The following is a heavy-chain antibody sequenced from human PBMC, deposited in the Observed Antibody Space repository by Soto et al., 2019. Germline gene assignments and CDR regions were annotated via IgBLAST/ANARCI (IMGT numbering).Heavy chain of an antibody. CDR1: GFRFSNYD. CDR3: ARGNYYDSSGYDFDY. V-gene: IGHV3-30-3*01. J-gene: IGHJ4*02. CDR2: ISYDGSNT. D-gene: IGHD3-22*01. Sequence: PVGSLRLSCAASGFRFSNYDVHWVRQAPGKGLEWVAVISYDGSNTYYGDSVKGRFTSSRDNSKNTVYLQMNSLRAGDTAVYYCARGNYYDSSGYDFDYWGQGTLVTVSS.